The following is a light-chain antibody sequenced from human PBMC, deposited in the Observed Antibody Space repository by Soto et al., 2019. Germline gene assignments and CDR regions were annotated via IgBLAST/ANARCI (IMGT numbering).Light chain of an antibody. Sequence: AIQMTQSPSSLSASVGDRVTITCRASQAIRNDLGWYQQKPGKAPKVLIYAASTLQSGVPSRFSGSGSGTDFSLTISDLQPDDLATYYCLQDFSYPRTFGQGTKVEIK. J-gene: IGKJ1*01. CDR2: AAS. V-gene: IGKV1-6*01. CDR1: QAIRND. CDR3: LQDFSYPRT.